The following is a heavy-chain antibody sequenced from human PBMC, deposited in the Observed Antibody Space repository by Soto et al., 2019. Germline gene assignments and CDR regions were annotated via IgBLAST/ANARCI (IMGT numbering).Heavy chain of an antibody. V-gene: IGHV1-18*04. D-gene: IGHD5-12*01. J-gene: IGHJ4*02. CDR3: ARVTGWLHPYFDY. CDR1: VYTFPFRY. CDR2: ISAYNGNT. Sequence: ASMKVSCKASVYTFPFRYLHWVRQAPGQGLEWMGWISAYNGNTNYAQKLQGRVTMTTDTSTSTAYMELRSLRSDDTAVYYCARVTGWLHPYFDYWGQGTLVTVSS.